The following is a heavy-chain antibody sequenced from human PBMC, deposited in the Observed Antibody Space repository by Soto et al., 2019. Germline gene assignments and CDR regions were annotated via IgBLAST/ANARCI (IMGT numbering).Heavy chain of an antibody. D-gene: IGHD2-15*01. CDR3: ANLVVAATRGFDY. V-gene: IGHV3-23*01. CDR2: ISGSGGST. Sequence: EVQLLESGGGLVQPGGSLRLSCVASGFTFSSYAMSWVRQAPGKGLEWVSAISGSGGSTYYADSVKGRFTISRDNSKNTLYLQMNSLRAEDTAVYYCANLVVAATRGFDYWGQGTLVTVSS. CDR1: GFTFSSYA. J-gene: IGHJ4*02.